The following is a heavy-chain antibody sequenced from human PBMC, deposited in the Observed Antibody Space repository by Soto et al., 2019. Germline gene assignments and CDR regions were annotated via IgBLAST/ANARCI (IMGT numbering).Heavy chain of an antibody. CDR1: GGTFSSYA. V-gene: IGHV1-3*01. Sequence: ASVXVSCKASGGTFSSYAISWVRQAPGQRLEWMGGINASNGTTKYSQKFQGRVTITRDTSASTAYMELSSLRSEDTAVYYCARSIVVVTALDYWGQGTLVTVS. J-gene: IGHJ4*02. CDR2: INASNGTT. CDR3: ARSIVVVTALDY. D-gene: IGHD2-21*02.